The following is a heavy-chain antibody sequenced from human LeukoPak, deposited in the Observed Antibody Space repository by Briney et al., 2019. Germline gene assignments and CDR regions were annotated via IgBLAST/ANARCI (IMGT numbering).Heavy chain of an antibody. V-gene: IGHV4-59*12. J-gene: IGHJ5*02. D-gene: IGHD4-17*01. CDR1: AGSISSYY. CDR3: ARGGDYPTGWFDP. Sequence: SETLSLTCTVSAGSISSYYWSWIRQPPGKGLEWIGYIYHSGSTYYNPSLKSRVTISVDRSKNQFSLKLSSVTAADTAVYYCARGGDYPTGWFDPWGQGTLVTVSS. CDR2: IYHSGST.